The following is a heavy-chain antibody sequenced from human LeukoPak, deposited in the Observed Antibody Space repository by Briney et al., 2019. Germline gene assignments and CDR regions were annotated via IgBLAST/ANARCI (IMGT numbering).Heavy chain of an antibody. D-gene: IGHD2-21*02. CDR2: INVYNDNT. J-gene: IGHJ6*03. V-gene: IGHV1-18*01. CDR1: GYTFTNYA. Sequence: ASVKVSCKASGYTFTNYAINWVRQAPAQGLEWVGWINVYNDNTKSAQKIQDRVTMTTDTSTNTAYMGLRSLRSDDTAMYYCARGQKMVTAIRPLYYMDVWGKGTTVTVSS. CDR3: ARGQKMVTAIRPLYYMDV.